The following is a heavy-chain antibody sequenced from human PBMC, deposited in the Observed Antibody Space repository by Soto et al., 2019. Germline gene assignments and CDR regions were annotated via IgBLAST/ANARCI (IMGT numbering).Heavy chain of an antibody. CDR3: ASGYSSGWYGEDYFDY. J-gene: IGHJ4*02. Sequence: GGSLRLSCAASGFTFSDYYMSWIRQAPGKGLEWVSYISSSGSTIYYADSVKGRFTISRDNAKNSLYLQMNSLRAEDTAVYYCASGYSSGWYGEDYFDYWGQGTLVTVSS. CDR1: GFTFSDYY. CDR2: ISSSGSTI. D-gene: IGHD6-19*01. V-gene: IGHV3-11*01.